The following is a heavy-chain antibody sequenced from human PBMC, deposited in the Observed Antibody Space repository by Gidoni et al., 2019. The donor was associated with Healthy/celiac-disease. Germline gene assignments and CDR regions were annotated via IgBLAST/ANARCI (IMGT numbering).Heavy chain of an antibody. Sequence: EVQLVESGGGLVKPGGSLRLSCAASGFTFSSYSMNWVRQAQGKGLEWVSSISSSSSYMYYADSVKGRFTISRDNAKNSLDLQMNSLRAEDTAVYYCARDLKQWLGDNWFDPWGQGTLVTVSS. D-gene: IGHD6-19*01. V-gene: IGHV3-21*01. CDR1: GFTFSSYS. CDR3: ARDLKQWLGDNWFDP. CDR2: ISSSSSYM. J-gene: IGHJ5*02.